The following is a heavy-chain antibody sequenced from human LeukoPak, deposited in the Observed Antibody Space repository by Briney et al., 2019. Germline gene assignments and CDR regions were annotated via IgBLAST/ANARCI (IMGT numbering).Heavy chain of an antibody. V-gene: IGHV7-4-1*02. D-gene: IGHD5-12*01. CDR2: INTNNGDP. CDR3: ARPNSRGYAGYDLGYYYYYYGLDV. J-gene: IGHJ6*02. CDR1: GYSFSDYA. Sequence: GASVKVSCKASGYSFSDYAMTWVRQAPGQGLEWMGWINTNNGDPTYAQGFTGRFVFSLDTSVSTAYLQISSLKAEDTAVYYCARPNSRGYAGYDLGYYYYYYGLDVWGQGTTVTVSS.